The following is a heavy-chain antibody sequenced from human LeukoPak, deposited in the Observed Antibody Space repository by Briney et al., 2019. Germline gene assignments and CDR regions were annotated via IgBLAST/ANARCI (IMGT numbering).Heavy chain of an antibody. J-gene: IGHJ4*02. V-gene: IGHV5-51*01. Sequence: GESLKISCKGSGYSFANYWIGWVRQMPGKALEWMGIIYPDDSDTKYSPSFQGQVTISADKSISTAYLQWSSLKASDTAMYYCARRYCSRTSCYTVDYWGQGTLVTVSS. CDR3: ARRYCSRTSCYTVDY. D-gene: IGHD2-2*02. CDR2: IYPDDSDT. CDR1: GYSFANYW.